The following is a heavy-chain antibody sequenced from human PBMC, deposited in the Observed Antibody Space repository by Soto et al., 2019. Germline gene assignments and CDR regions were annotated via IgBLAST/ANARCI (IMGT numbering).Heavy chain of an antibody. Sequence: QMQLQESGPGLVKPSETLSLTCTVSGGSISTYYWSWIRQPPGKGLEWIGYIYYSGSTNYNPSLKRRVPISVARSTHSSSLRRSSVTRAHTAVYYCARDRDYHAARDYYYSYGMDVWGQGTTVTVSS. CDR1: GGSISTYY. J-gene: IGHJ6*02. D-gene: IGHD4-17*01. V-gene: IGHV4-59*01. CDR2: IYYSGST. CDR3: ARDRDYHAARDYYYSYGMDV.